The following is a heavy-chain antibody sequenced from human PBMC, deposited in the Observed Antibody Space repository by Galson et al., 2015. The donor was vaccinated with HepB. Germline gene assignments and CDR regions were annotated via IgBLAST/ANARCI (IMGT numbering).Heavy chain of an antibody. J-gene: IGHJ6*02. V-gene: IGHV1-24*01. D-gene: IGHD6-13*01. CDR3: ATDLSEGAAGDKRNYYYNTMDV. Sequence: SVKVSCKVSGYTLTEFSMHWVRQAPGKGLEWMGAFRPEDGETVYTQTFQGRVTMTADSSTDPAYMELSSLTSGDTAVYYCATDLSEGAAGDKRNYYYNTMDVWGQGTTVIVSS. CDR2: FRPEDGET. CDR1: GYTLTEFS.